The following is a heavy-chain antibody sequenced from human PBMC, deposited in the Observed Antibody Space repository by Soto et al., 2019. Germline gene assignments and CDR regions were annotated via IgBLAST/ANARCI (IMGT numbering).Heavy chain of an antibody. CDR3: ARLITVAGTGWFDP. V-gene: IGHV4-59*08. J-gene: IGHJ5*02. D-gene: IGHD6-19*01. CDR1: GGSISSYY. Sequence: SETLSLTCTVSGGSISSYYWSWIRQPPGKGLEWIGYIYYSGSTNYNPSLKSRVTISVDTSKNQFSLKLSSVTAADTAVYYCARLITVAGTGWFDPWGQGTLVTVSS. CDR2: IYYSGST.